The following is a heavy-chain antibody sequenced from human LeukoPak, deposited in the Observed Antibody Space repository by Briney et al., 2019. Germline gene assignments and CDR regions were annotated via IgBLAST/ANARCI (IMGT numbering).Heavy chain of an antibody. D-gene: IGHD4-17*01. CDR3: ARRYGDYGRLDAFDI. V-gene: IGHV4-34*01. CDR2: INHSGST. CDR1: GGSFSGYY. J-gene: IGHJ3*02. Sequence: PSETLSLTCAVYGGSFSGYYWSWIRQPPGKGLEWIGEINHSGSTNYNPSLKSRVTISVDTSKNQFSLKLSSVTAADTAVYYCARRYGDYGRLDAFDIWGQGTMVTVSS.